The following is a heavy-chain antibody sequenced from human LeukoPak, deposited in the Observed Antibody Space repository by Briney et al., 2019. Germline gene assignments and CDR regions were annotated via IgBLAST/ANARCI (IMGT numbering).Heavy chain of an antibody. Sequence: GGSLRLSCAASGFTVSINYMSWVRQAPGKGLEWVSTISSGGSTYYADSVKGRFTISRDNSKNTLFLQMNSLTAEDTALYYCARDRVPSGRFGEVASWGQGTLVTVSS. CDR2: ISSGGST. D-gene: IGHD3-10*01. CDR3: ARDRVPSGRFGEVAS. CDR1: GFTVSINY. J-gene: IGHJ5*02. V-gene: IGHV3-66*01.